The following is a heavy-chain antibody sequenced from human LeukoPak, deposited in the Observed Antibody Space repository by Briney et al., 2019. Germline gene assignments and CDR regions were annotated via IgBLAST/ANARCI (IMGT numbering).Heavy chain of an antibody. CDR1: GGSISNYY. CDR2: IYYSGST. CDR3: ARDRGTMVRGDHGVDY. V-gene: IGHV4-59*01. Sequence: SETLSLTCTVSGGSISNYYWSWIRQPPGKGLDWIGYIYYSGSTNYNPSLNSPITMSVDTSKNQFSLKLSSVTAADTGVYSCARDRGTMVRGDHGVDYWGQGTLVTVSS. D-gene: IGHD3-10*01. J-gene: IGHJ4*02.